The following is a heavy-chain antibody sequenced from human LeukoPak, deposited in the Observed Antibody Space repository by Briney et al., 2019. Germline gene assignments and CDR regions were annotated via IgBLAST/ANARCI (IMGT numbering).Heavy chain of an antibody. Sequence: SETLSLTCTVSGGSISSYYWSWIRQPPGKGLEWIGYIYYSGSTNYNPSLKSRVTISVDTSKNQFSLKLSSVTAADTAVYYCARHPLRFLEWLPPFDYWGQGTLVTVSS. D-gene: IGHD3-3*01. CDR1: GGSISSYY. J-gene: IGHJ4*02. CDR2: IYYSGST. V-gene: IGHV4-59*08. CDR3: ARHPLRFLEWLPPFDY.